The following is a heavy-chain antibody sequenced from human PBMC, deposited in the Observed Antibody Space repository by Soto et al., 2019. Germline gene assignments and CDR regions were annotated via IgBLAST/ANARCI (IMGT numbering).Heavy chain of an antibody. CDR2: ISSSSSTI. V-gene: IGHV3-48*02. CDR3: ARGNHIVVVPAEGLDYFDY. Sequence: GGSLRLSCAASGFTFSSYSMNWVRQAPGKGLEWVSYISSSSSTIYYADSVKGRFTISRDNAKNSLYLQMNSLRDEDTAVYYCARGNHIVVVPAEGLDYFDYWGQGTLVTVSS. J-gene: IGHJ4*02. D-gene: IGHD2-2*01. CDR1: GFTFSSYS.